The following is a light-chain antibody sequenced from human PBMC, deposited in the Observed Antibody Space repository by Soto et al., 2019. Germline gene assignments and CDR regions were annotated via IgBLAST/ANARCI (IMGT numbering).Light chain of an antibody. CDR3: QRYNSAPRT. CDR2: KVS. V-gene: IGKV1-5*03. Sequence: DIQMAQSPSTLSGSVAYIATVSGRVSQTISSWLAWYQQKPGKAPKLLIYKVSNLKSGVPSRFSGSGSGTEFTLTISSLQPEDVATYYCQRYNSAPRTFGQGTKVDIK. CDR1: QTISSW. J-gene: IGKJ1*01.